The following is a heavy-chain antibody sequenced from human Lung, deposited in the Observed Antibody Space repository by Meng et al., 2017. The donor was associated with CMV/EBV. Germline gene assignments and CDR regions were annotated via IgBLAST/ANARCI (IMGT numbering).Heavy chain of an antibody. CDR3: ARELSSADYYVDY. V-gene: IGHV3-7*01. CDR2: INQHGTNK. D-gene: IGHD2-2*01. Sequence: SXEASGFHFSGYWLSWVRQAPGKGLEWVANINQHGTNKYYADSLKGRFTISRDNTKNSLFLQIKSLRAEDTALYYCARELSSADYYVDYWGQGAPVXVSS. CDR1: GFHFSGYW. J-gene: IGHJ4*02.